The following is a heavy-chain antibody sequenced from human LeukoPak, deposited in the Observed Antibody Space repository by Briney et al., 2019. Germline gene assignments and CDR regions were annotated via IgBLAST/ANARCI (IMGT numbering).Heavy chain of an antibody. CDR3: AKDPALWFGELLSYFDY. V-gene: IGHV3-30*18. CDR1: GFTFSSYG. Sequence: PGGSLRLSCAASGFTFSSYGMHWVRQAPGKGLEWVAVISYDGSNKYYADSVKGRFTISRDNSKNTLYLQMNSLRAEDTAVYYCAKDPALWFGELLSYFDYWGQGTLVTVSS. D-gene: IGHD3-10*01. CDR2: ISYDGSNK. J-gene: IGHJ4*02.